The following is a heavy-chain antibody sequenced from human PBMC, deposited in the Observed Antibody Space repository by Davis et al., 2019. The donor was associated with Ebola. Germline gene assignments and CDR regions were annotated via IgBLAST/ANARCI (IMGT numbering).Heavy chain of an antibody. CDR3: ARDQLLRSGWFYYYYGMDV. J-gene: IGHJ6*02. Sequence: AASVKVSCKASGYTFTSYGISWVRQAPGQGLEWMGWINAGNGNTKYSQKFQGRVTITRDTSASTAYMELSSLRSEDTAVYYCARDQLLRSGWFYYYYGMDVWGQGTTVTVSS. D-gene: IGHD6-19*01. CDR2: INAGNGNT. CDR1: GYTFTSYG. V-gene: IGHV1-3*01.